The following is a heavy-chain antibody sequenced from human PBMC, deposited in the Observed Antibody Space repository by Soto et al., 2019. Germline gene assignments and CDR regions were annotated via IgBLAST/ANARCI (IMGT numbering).Heavy chain of an antibody. CDR2: INHSGST. D-gene: IGHD3-22*01. Sequence: SETLSLTCAVYGGSFSGYYWSWIRQPPGKGLEWIGEINHSGSTNYNPSLKSRVTISVDTSKNQFSLKLSSVTAADTAVYYCAREPSDSSGYYYFFYCMDVWGQGTTVTVSS. CDR3: AREPSDSSGYYYFFYCMDV. V-gene: IGHV4-34*01. CDR1: GGSFSGYY. J-gene: IGHJ6*02.